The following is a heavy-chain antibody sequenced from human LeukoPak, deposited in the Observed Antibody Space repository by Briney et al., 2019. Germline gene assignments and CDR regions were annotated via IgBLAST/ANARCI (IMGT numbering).Heavy chain of an antibody. V-gene: IGHV1-2*02. CDR1: GYTFTGYY. CDR3: ARGYSYGLRTYYFDY. CDR2: INPNSGGT. J-gene: IGHJ4*02. Sequence: ASVKVSCKASGYTFTGYYMHWVRQAPGQGLEWMGWINPNSGGTNYTQKFQGRVTMTRDTSISTAYMELSRLRSDDTAVYYCARGYSYGLRTYYFDYWGQGTLVTVSP. D-gene: IGHD5-18*01.